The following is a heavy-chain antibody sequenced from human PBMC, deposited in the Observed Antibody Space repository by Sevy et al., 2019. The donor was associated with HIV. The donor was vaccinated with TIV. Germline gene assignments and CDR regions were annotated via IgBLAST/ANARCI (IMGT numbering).Heavy chain of an antibody. V-gene: IGHV3-74*01. CDR2: INSDGSNI. Sequence: GGSLRLSCAASGFTFSRYWMHWVRQAPGKGLVWVSRINSDGSNIDYADSVKGRFTISRDNAKNTVSLQMDSLRAEDTAVYYCATHAGIAAAGRVFDYWGQGTLVTVSS. J-gene: IGHJ4*02. CDR1: GFTFSRYW. CDR3: ATHAGIAAAGRVFDY. D-gene: IGHD6-13*01.